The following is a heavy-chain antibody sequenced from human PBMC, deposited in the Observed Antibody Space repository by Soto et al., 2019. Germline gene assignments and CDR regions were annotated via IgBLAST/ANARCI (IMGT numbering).Heavy chain of an antibody. CDR3: ARSRDGYSFYFYYGMDG. V-gene: IGHV3-30*03. CDR2: ILHDGSAE. Sequence: GGSLRLSCAASGFTFTSCDMHWVRQAPGKGLEWMALILHDGSAEYYADSVKGRFTISRDNSRSTLYLQMNSLRAEDTAVYYCARSRDGYSFYFYYGMDGWGQGTTVTVSS. CDR1: GFTFTSCD. J-gene: IGHJ6*02. D-gene: IGHD4-4*01.